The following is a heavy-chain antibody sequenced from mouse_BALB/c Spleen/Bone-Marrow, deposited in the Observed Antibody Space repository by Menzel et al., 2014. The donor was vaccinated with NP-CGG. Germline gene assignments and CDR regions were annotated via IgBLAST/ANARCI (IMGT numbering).Heavy chain of an antibody. V-gene: IGHV14-3*02. Sequence: EVQLVESGAELVKPCASVKLSCTASGFNIKDTYMNWVKQRPEQGLEWIGRIDPANGNTKYDPKFQGKATITADTSSNTAYLQLSSLTSEDTAVYYCARWEYYAMDYWGQGTSVTVSS. D-gene: IGHD4-1*01. CDR2: IDPANGNT. CDR3: ARWEYYAMDY. J-gene: IGHJ4*01. CDR1: GFNIKDTY.